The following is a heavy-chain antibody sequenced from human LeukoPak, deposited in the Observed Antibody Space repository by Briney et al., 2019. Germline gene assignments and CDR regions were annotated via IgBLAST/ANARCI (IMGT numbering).Heavy chain of an antibody. Sequence: SETLPLTCAVYGGSFTSYYWSWIRQPPGKGLEWIAEINNSGTTNYNPSLKGRVTISVDTSKNQVSLKLSSVTAADTAVYYCASSRGYSSGLWYYYMDVWGKGTTVTVSS. J-gene: IGHJ6*03. D-gene: IGHD6-25*01. CDR1: GGSFTSYY. CDR3: ASSRGYSSGLWYYYMDV. V-gene: IGHV4-34*01. CDR2: INNSGTT.